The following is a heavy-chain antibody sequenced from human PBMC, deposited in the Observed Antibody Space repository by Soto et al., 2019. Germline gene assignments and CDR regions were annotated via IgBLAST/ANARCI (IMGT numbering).Heavy chain of an antibody. Sequence: QVQLQESGPGLVKPSETLSLTCTVSGGSISSYYWSWIRQPPGKGLEWIGYIYYSGSPNYNPSLKSRVTISVDTSKNQFSLKLSSVTAADTAVYYCARAWGFYFDFWARGILVTVSS. CDR2: IYYSGSP. CDR3: ARAWGFYFDF. D-gene: IGHD1-26*01. V-gene: IGHV4-59*01. CDR1: GGSISSYY. J-gene: IGHJ4*02.